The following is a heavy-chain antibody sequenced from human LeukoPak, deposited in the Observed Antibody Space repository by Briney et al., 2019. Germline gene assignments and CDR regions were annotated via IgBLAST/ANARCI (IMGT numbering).Heavy chain of an antibody. CDR1: GGSFSGYY. CDR2: INHSGSS. V-gene: IGHV4-34*10. CDR3: ARDRDGSWWFDP. Sequence: PSETLSLTCAVYGGSFSGYYWTWIRQSPGKGLVWIGEINHSGSSNSNSSLKSRLTVSVDPSKNQFSLELRSVTAADTAVYYCARDRDGSWWFDPWGQGTLVTVSS. J-gene: IGHJ5*02. D-gene: IGHD5-24*01.